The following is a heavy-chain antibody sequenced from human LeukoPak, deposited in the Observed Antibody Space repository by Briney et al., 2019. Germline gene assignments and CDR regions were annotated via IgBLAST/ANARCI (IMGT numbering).Heavy chain of an antibody. CDR2: ISGSGGST. J-gene: IGHJ3*02. V-gene: IGHV3-23*01. CDR3: AKDQGDYYDSSGYYLDAFDI. CDR1: GFTFSSYA. Sequence: GGSLRLSCAASGFTFSSYAMSWVRQAPGKGLEWVSAISGSGGSTYYAGSVKGRFTISRDNSKNTLYLQMNSLRAEDTAVYYCAKDQGDYYDSSGYYLDAFDIWDQGTMVTVSS. D-gene: IGHD3-22*01.